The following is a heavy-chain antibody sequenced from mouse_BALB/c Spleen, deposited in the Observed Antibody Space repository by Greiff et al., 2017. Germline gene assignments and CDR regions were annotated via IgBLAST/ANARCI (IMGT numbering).Heavy chain of an antibody. CDR3: AREVYGNYDY. D-gene: IGHD2-1*01. J-gene: IGHJ2*01. CDR1: GFTFSSFG. Sequence: EVQRVESGGGLVQPGGSRKLSCAASGFTFSSFGMHWVRQAPEKGLEWVAYISSGSSTIYYADTVKGRFTISRDNPKNTLFLQMTSLRSEDTAMYYCAREVYGNYDYWGQGTTLTVSS. V-gene: IGHV5-17*02. CDR2: ISSGSSTI.